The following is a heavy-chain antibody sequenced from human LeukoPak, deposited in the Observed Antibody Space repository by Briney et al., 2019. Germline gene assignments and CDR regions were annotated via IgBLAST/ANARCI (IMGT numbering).Heavy chain of an antibody. CDR2: IYYGGNT. J-gene: IGHJ6*03. V-gene: IGHV4-39*01. Sequence: SETLSLTCTLSGDSINSYTYSSINSTTYYWGWIRQAPGKGLEWIGNIYYGGNTYYNPSLKNRLTISVDTSKNQFSLRLSPVTATDTAVYYCARQIARGYGINFYYMDVWAKGPRSPSP. CDR3: ARQIARGYGINFYYMDV. D-gene: IGHD3-10*01. CDR1: GDSINSYTYSSINSTTYY.